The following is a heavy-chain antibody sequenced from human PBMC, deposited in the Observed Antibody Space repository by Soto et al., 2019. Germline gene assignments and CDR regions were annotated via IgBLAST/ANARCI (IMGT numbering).Heavy chain of an antibody. CDR1: GESFSGNY. D-gene: IGHD3-22*01. Sequence: SETLSLTCAVYGESFSGNYWTWIRQPPGKGLEWIGEINHSGNTNYNPSLKSRVTISVDTSKNQFSLKLSSVTAADTAVYYCARDSTWRGYYYQYFQHWGQGTLVTVSS. V-gene: IGHV4-34*01. J-gene: IGHJ1*01. CDR2: INHSGNT. CDR3: ARDSTWRGYYYQYFQH.